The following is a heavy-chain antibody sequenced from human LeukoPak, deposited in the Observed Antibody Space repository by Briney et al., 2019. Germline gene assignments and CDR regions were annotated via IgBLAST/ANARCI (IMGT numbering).Heavy chain of an antibody. CDR2: ISYDGSNK. CDR1: GFTFSSYG. D-gene: IGHD2-15*01. Sequence: GGSLRLSCAASGFTFSSYGMHWVRQAPGKGLEWVAVISYDGSNKYYADSVKGRFTISRDNSKNTLYLQMNSLRAEDTAVYYCAKDPGPYCSGGSCHSQPDYWGQGTLVTVSS. J-gene: IGHJ4*02. V-gene: IGHV3-30*18. CDR3: AKDPGPYCSGGSCHSQPDY.